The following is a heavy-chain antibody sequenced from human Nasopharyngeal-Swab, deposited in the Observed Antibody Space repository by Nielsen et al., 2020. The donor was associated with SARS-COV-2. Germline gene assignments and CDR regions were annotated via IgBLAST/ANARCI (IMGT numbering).Heavy chain of an antibody. J-gene: IGHJ6*02. D-gene: IGHD3-10*01. CDR3: AKTVEYYGSGEGYYGMDV. CDR2: ISYDGSNK. V-gene: IGHV3-30*18. Sequence: GGSLRLSCEASGFTFRSYGMHWVRQAPGKGLEWVAVISYDGSNKYYADSVKGRFTISRDNSKNTLYLQMNSLRAEDTAVYYCAKTVEYYGSGEGYYGMDVWGQGTTVTVSS. CDR1: GFTFRSYG.